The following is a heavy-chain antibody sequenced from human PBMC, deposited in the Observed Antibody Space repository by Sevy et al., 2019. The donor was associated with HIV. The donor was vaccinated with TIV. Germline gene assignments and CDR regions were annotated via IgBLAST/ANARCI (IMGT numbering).Heavy chain of an antibody. Sequence: LSLTCAASGFTFDYYWMNWVRQAPGKGLEWVANIKDDGSEKYYVDSVKGRFTISRDNSKNTLYLQMNSLRAEDTAVYYCAKDLRYDYGDYEFDYWGQGTLVTVSS. J-gene: IGHJ4*02. V-gene: IGHV3-7*03. D-gene: IGHD4-17*01. CDR2: IKDDGSEK. CDR3: AKDLRYDYGDYEFDY. CDR1: GFTFDYYW.